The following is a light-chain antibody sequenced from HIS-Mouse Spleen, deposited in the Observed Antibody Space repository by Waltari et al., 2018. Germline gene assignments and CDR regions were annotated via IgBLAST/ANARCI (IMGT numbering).Light chain of an antibody. Sequence: SYELTQPPSVSVSPGQTARITCSGDALPKKYAYWYQQKSGQAPVLVIYEDSKRPAGIPARFAGSRSGTMATLTISGAQVEDEAYYYCYSTDSSGNHRVFGGGTKLTVL. J-gene: IGLJ2*01. CDR1: ALPKKY. CDR2: EDS. V-gene: IGLV3-10*01. CDR3: YSTDSSGNHRV.